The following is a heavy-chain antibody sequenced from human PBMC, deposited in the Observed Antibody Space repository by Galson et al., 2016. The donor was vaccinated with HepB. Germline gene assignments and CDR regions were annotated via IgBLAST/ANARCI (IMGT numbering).Heavy chain of an antibody. CDR3: ARGHDSLTGYSFDY. D-gene: IGHD3-9*01. Sequence: SVKVSCKASGYIFTTYAIFWVRQAPGQGLEWMGWINAGTGNTKYSQKFQGRVTITRDTSASTAYMDLNSLTSEDTAVYYCARGHDSLTGYSFDYWGQGTLVTVSS. CDR2: INAGTGNT. V-gene: IGHV1-3*01. CDR1: GYIFTTYA. J-gene: IGHJ4*02.